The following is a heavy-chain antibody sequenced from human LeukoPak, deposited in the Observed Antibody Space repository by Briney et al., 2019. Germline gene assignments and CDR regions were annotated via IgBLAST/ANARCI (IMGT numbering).Heavy chain of an antibody. D-gene: IGHD3-22*01. CDR1: GFTFSSYA. CDR2: ISYDGSNK. V-gene: IGHV3-30-3*02. J-gene: IGHJ2*01. CDR3: AKYYYESGSRYFDL. Sequence: QSGGSLRLSCAASGFTFSSYAMHWVRQAPGKGLEWVAVISYDGSNKYYADSVKGRFTISRDNSKNTLYLQMNSLRAEDTAVYYCAKYYYESGSRYFDLWGRGTLVTVSS.